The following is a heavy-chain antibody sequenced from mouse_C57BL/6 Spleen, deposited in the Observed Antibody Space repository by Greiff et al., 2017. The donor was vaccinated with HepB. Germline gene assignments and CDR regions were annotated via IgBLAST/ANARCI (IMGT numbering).Heavy chain of an antibody. CDR2: IHPNSGST. V-gene: IGHV1-64*01. CDR1: GYTFTSYW. Sequence: QVQLQQPGAELVKPGASVKLSCKASGYTFTSYWMHWVKQRPGQGLEWIGMIHPNSGSTNYNEKFKSKATLTVDKSSSTAYMQLISLTSEDSAVYFCAIYYDYDEAYWGQGTLVTVSA. CDR3: AIYYDYDEAY. D-gene: IGHD2-4*01. J-gene: IGHJ3*01.